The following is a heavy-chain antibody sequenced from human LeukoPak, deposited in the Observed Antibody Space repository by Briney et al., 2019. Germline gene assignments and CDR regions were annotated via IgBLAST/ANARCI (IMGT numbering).Heavy chain of an antibody. V-gene: IGHV3-21*06. Sequence: GGSLRLSCAASGFTFSSYYMNWVRQAPGKGLEWVSCISSSSTSIYYADSVKGRFTISRDNAKNSLYLQMNSLRAEDTAVYYCARSDTAMVTSDFWGQGTLVTVSS. J-gene: IGHJ4*02. CDR3: ARSDTAMVTSDF. CDR2: ISSSSTSI. CDR1: GFTFSSYY. D-gene: IGHD5-18*01.